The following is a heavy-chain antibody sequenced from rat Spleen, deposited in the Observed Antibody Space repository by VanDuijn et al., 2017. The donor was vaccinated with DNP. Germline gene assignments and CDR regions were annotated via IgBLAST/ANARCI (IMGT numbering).Heavy chain of an antibody. V-gene: IGHV5-31*01. CDR3: ASLTSGYFDY. CDR1: GFNFNDYW. Sequence: EVKLVESGGGLVQPGRSLKLSCAASGFNFNDYWMGWVRQAPGKGLEWVASITSSGGNTYYPDSVKGRFTISRDNAKNTLYLQMNSLRSEDTATYYCASLTSGYFDYWGQGTLVTVSS. J-gene: IGHJ3*01. D-gene: IGHD4-3*01. CDR2: ITSSGGNT.